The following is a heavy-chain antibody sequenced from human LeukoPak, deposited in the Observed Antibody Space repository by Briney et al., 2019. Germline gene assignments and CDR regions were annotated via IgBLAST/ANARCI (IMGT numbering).Heavy chain of an antibody. Sequence: PGGSLRLSCVASGFTFSSYWMSWVRQAPGKGLEWVANIKQDGSEKYYVDSVKGRFTISRDNAKNSLYLQMNSLRAEDTAVYYCAREGSSWFNFDYWGQGTLVTVSS. J-gene: IGHJ4*02. CDR2: IKQDGSEK. CDR1: GFTFSSYW. D-gene: IGHD6-13*01. V-gene: IGHV3-7*01. CDR3: AREGSSWFNFDY.